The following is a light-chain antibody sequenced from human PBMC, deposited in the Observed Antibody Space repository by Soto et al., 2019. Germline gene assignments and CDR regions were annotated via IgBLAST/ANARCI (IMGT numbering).Light chain of an antibody. CDR1: SSDVGDYKS. CDR3: CSFAGSSTFWV. V-gene: IGLV2-23*02. J-gene: IGLJ3*02. Sequence: QSALTQPASVSGSPGQSIAISCSGTSSDVGDYKSVSWYQHHPGKVPKLVIFEVSNRPSGVSDRFSGSKSGNTASLTISGLQAEDESDYYCCSFAGSSTFWVFGGGTKLTVL. CDR2: EVS.